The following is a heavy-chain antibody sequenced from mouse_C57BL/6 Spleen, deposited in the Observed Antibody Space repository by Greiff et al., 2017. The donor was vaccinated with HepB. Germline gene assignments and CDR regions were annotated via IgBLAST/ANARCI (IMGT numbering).Heavy chain of an antibody. J-gene: IGHJ3*01. CDR3: ARDEWFAY. CDR1: GFTFSSYA. Sequence: EVKLVESGGGLVKPGGSLKLSCAASGFTFSSYAMSWVRQTPEKRLEWVATISDGGSYTDYPDNVKGRFTISRDNAKNNLYLQMSHLKSEDTAMYYCARDEWFAYWGQGTLVTVSA. V-gene: IGHV5-4*01. CDR2: ISDGGSYT.